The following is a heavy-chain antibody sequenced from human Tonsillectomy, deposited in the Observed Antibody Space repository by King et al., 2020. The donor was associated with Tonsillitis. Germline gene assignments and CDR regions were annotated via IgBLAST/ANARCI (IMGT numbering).Heavy chain of an antibody. Sequence: VQLVESGGGLVKPGGSLRPSCAASGFTFSTYTMNWVRQAPGKGLEWVSSISSSSSYIYYADSVKGRFTISRDNAKNSLYLQMNSLRAEDTAIYYCARDRKVQEVANYYFYYGMDVWGQGTTVTVSS. V-gene: IGHV3-21*01. CDR3: ARDRKVQEVANYYFYYGMDV. CDR1: GFTFSTYT. J-gene: IGHJ6*02. D-gene: IGHD1-1*01. CDR2: ISSSSSYI.